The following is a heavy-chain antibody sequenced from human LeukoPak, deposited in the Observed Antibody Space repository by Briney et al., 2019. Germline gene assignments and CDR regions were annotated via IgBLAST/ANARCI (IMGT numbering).Heavy chain of an antibody. Sequence: GGSLRLSCEASGSTSRSIGTHCVRPAAGKGLEWVAAIRYAGSRKYYADSVKGRFTISRDNSKNTLYLQMTSLRAEDTAVYYCAREGRYESSGYYFDFWGQGTQVTVSS. CDR2: IRYAGSRK. CDR3: AREGRYESSGYYFDF. J-gene: IGHJ4*02. D-gene: IGHD3-22*01. CDR1: GSTSRSIG. V-gene: IGHV3-33*01.